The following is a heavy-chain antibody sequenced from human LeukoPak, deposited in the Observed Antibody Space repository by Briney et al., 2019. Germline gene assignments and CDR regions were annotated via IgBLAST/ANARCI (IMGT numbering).Heavy chain of an antibody. CDR2: IYYSGST. J-gene: IGHJ4*02. CDR3: AREGHASSFDY. V-gene: IGHV4-59*01. CDR1: GGSISSYY. D-gene: IGHD6-13*01. Sequence: SETLSLTCTVSGGSISSYYWSWIRQPPGKGLEWIGYIYYSGSTNYNPSLKSRVTISVDTSKNQFSLKLSSVTAADTAVYYCAREGHASSFDYWGQGTLVTVSS.